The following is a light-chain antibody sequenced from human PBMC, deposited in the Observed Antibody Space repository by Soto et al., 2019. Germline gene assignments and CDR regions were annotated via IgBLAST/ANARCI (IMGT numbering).Light chain of an antibody. J-gene: IGLJ1*01. CDR2: EGS. CDR3: CSHAGRSYV. CDR1: SSDVGSYNL. V-gene: IGLV2-23*01. Sequence: QSVLTQPASVSGSPGQSITISCTGTSSDVGSYNLVSWYQHHPGKAPKLMIYEGSKRPSGVSNRFSGSKSGNTASLTISGLQAEDEADYYCCSHAGRSYVFGPGTKLTVL.